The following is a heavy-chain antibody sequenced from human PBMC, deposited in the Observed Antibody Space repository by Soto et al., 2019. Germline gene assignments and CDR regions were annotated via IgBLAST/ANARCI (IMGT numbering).Heavy chain of an antibody. CDR1: GFMFTSSA. CDR3: AAVPVLRFLKWLPAYFDY. V-gene: IGHV1-58*01. J-gene: IGHJ4*02. Sequence: AASLKVSCKTSGFMFTSSAVQWVRQARGQRPEWIGWLVVGSGNTHYAQHFQERVTLTRDMSTGTAYMELSSLRSEDTAVYYCAAVPVLRFLKWLPAYFDYWGQGTLVTVSS. CDR2: LVVGSGNT. D-gene: IGHD3-3*01.